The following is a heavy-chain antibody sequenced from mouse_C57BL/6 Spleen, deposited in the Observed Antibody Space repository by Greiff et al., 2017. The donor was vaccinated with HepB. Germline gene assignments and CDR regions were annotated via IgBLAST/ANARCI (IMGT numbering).Heavy chain of an antibody. V-gene: IGHV1-69*01. D-gene: IGHD1-1*01. J-gene: IGHJ1*03. CDR2: IDPSDSYT. CDR1: GYTFTSYW. CDR3: ARTPPYGSVLWYFDV. Sequence: QVQLQQPGAELVMPGASVKLSCKASGYTFTSYWMHWVKQRPGQGLEWIGEIDPSDSYTNYNQKFKGKSTLTVDKSSSTSYMQLRSLTSEDSAVYYCARTPPYGSVLWYFDVWGTGTTVTVSS.